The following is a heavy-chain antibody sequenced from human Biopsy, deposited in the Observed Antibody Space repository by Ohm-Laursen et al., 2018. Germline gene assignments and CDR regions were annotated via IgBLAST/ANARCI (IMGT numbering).Heavy chain of an antibody. D-gene: IGHD3-10*01. J-gene: IGHJ4*02. Sequence: ASLRLSCKFPGYGYTNYWFGWGRQMPGKGLGWMGLVYPDDSNSSYSPSFQGHFTIPAEKSTSNAYLQWNSLTASDTAVYYCARQFMSGRSNAGGYWGQGTLVTVSS. CDR2: VYPDDSNS. CDR1: GYGYTNYW. V-gene: IGHV5-51*01. CDR3: ARQFMSGRSNAGGY.